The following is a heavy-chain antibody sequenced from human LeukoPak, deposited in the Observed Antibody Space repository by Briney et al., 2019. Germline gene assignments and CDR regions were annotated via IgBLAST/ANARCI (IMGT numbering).Heavy chain of an antibody. CDR3: ARGRVEMATVDFDY. D-gene: IGHD5-24*01. CDR1: GDSISSGSYY. CDR2: IYTSGST. Sequence: SQTLSLTCTVSGDSISSGSYYWSWIRQPAGKGLEWIGRIYTSGSTNYNPSLKSRVTISVDTSKNQFSLKLSSVTAADTAMYYCARGRVEMATVDFDYWGQGTLVTVSS. J-gene: IGHJ4*02. V-gene: IGHV4-61*02.